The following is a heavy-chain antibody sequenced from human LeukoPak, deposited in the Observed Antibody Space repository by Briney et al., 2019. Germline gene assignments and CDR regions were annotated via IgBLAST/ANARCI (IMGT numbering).Heavy chain of an antibody. CDR2: IYYSGST. D-gene: IGHD3-22*01. J-gene: IGHJ4*02. V-gene: IGHV4-59*01. Sequence: SETLSLTCTVSGGCISSYYWSWIRQPPGKGLEWIGYIYYSGSTNYNPSLKSRVTISVDTSKNQFSLKLSSVTAADTAVYYCARGRYDSFFDYWGQGTLVTVSS. CDR3: ARGRYDSFFDY. CDR1: GGCISSYY.